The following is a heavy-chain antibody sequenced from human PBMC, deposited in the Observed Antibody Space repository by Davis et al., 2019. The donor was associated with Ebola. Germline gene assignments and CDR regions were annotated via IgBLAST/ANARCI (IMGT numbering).Heavy chain of an antibody. D-gene: IGHD1-26*01. CDR2: INSDSSSR. CDR3: AVGSYYFGY. Sequence: GESLKISCAATGFTFSSHWLHWVRQAPGKGLVWVSRINSDSSSRSYADSVKGRFTISRDNAKNTLYLQMNSLGAEDTAVYYCAVGSYYFGYWGQGTLVTVSS. J-gene: IGHJ4*02. CDR1: GFTFSSHW. V-gene: IGHV3-74*01.